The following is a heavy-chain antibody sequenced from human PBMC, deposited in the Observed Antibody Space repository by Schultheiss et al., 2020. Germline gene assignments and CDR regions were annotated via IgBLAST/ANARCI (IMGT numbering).Heavy chain of an antibody. CDR3: AEGPYSGSYPFDY. J-gene: IGHJ4*02. V-gene: IGHV4-34*01. CDR1: GGSFSGYS. Sequence: SETLSLTCAVYGGSFSGYSWSWIRQPPGKGLEWIGEINHSGSTNYNPSLKSRVTISVVTSKNQFSLKLSSVTAADTAVYYCAEGPYSGSYPFDYWGQGTLVTVSS. CDR2: INHSGST. D-gene: IGHD1-26*01.